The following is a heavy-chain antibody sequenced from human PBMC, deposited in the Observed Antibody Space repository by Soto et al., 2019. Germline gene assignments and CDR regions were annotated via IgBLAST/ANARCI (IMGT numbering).Heavy chain of an antibody. J-gene: IGHJ6*02. CDR2: IYYSGST. V-gene: IGHV4-31*03. Sequence: PSETLSLTCTVSGGSISSGGYYWSWIRQHPGKGLEWIGYIYYSGSTYYNPSLKSRVTISVDTSKNQFSLKLSSVTAADTAVYYCAREFCWSGYRMDVWGQGTTVTVS. CDR1: GGSISSGGYY. CDR3: AREFCWSGYRMDV. D-gene: IGHD3-3*01.